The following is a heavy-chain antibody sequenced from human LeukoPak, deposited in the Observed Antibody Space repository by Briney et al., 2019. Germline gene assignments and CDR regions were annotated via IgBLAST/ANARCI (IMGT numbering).Heavy chain of an antibody. CDR1: GYTFTDYY. Sequence: ASVKVSCKASGYTFTDYYMHWVRQAPGQGLEWMGWINPKSGGTNYAQNFQGRVTMTRDTIINTAYMELSRLRSDDTAVYYCARNDWNDPWFDPWGQGTLVTVSS. CDR3: ARNDWNDPWFDP. CDR2: INPKSGGT. V-gene: IGHV1-2*02. D-gene: IGHD1-1*01. J-gene: IGHJ5*02.